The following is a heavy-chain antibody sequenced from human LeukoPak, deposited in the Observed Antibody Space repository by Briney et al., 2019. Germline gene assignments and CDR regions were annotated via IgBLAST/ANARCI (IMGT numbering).Heavy chain of an antibody. CDR3: AKAEYAFDI. CDR1: GFTFDDYA. J-gene: IGHJ3*02. Sequence: GGSLRLSCAASGFTFDDYAMHWVRQAPGKGLEWVPGISWNSGSIGYADSVKGRFTISRDNAKNSLYLQMNSLRAEDTALYYCAKAEYAFDIWGQGTMVTVSS. CDR2: ISWNSGSI. V-gene: IGHV3-9*01.